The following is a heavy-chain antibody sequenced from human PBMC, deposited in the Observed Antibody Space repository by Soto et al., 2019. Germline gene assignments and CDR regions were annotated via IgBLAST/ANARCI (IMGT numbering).Heavy chain of an antibody. D-gene: IGHD6-13*01. CDR2: IYYSGST. CDR1: GGSFSGYY. V-gene: IGHV4-31*11. CDR3: ARGKTVAAGGPFDY. Sequence: SETLSLTCAVYGGSFSGYYWSWIRQHPGKGLEWIGYIYYSGSTYYNPSLKSRVTISVDTSKNQFSLKLSSVTAADTAVYYCARGKTVAAGGPFDYWGQGTLVTVSS. J-gene: IGHJ4*02.